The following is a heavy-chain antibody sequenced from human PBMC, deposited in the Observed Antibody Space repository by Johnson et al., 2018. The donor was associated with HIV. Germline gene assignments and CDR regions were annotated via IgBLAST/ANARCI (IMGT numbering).Heavy chain of an antibody. CDR2: INWNGGST. CDR3: ARAVRVGATTNSAFDF. Sequence: VQLVESGGGVVWPGGSLRLSCAASGFTFDDHDMNWVRQVPGKGLEWVSGINWNGGSTGYADSVKGRFTISRDNAKNSLYLQMNSLRDEDTALYYCARAVRVGATTNSAFDFWGQGTMVTVSS. V-gene: IGHV3-20*04. CDR1: GFTFDDHD. D-gene: IGHD1-26*01. J-gene: IGHJ3*01.